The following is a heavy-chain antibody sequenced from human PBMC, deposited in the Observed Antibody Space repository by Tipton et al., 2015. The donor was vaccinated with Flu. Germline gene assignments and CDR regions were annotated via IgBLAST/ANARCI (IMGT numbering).Heavy chain of an antibody. CDR3: ARDNPRLTYYYGSGPPV. V-gene: IGHV4-39*07. D-gene: IGHD3-10*01. Sequence: LTCTVSGGSISSSSYYWGWIRQPPGKGLEWIGSIYYSGSTYYNPSLKIRVTISVDTSKNQFSLKLSSVTAAHTAVYYCARDNPRLTYYYGSGPPVWGQGTLVTVSS. CDR1: GGSISSSSYY. CDR2: IYYSGST. J-gene: IGHJ4*02.